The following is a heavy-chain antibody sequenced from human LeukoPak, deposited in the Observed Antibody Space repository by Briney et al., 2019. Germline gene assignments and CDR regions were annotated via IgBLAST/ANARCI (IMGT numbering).Heavy chain of an antibody. D-gene: IGHD2-2*01. CDR1: GFTFSSYA. J-gene: IGHJ3*02. CDR2: ISGSGGST. V-gene: IGHV3-23*01. Sequence: GGSLRLSCAASGFTFSSYAMSWVRQAPGKGLGWVSAISGSGGSTYYAYSVKGRFTISRDNSKNTLYLQMNSLRAEDTAVYYCASVPADAFDIWGQGTMVTVSS. CDR3: ASVPADAFDI.